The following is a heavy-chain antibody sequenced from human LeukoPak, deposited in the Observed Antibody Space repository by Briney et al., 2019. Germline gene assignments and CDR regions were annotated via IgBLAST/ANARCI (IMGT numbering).Heavy chain of an antibody. CDR2: IYYTGST. Sequence: SETLSLTCTVSGGSISSYYWSWIRQPPGKGLEWIGYIYYTGSTNYNPSLKSRITISVDTSKNQFSLKLNSLTAADTAVYYCAKVTRGYYDSSGRRPGWFDPWGQGTLVTVSS. CDR1: GGSISSYY. D-gene: IGHD3-22*01. V-gene: IGHV4-59*01. J-gene: IGHJ5*02. CDR3: AKVTRGYYDSSGRRPGWFDP.